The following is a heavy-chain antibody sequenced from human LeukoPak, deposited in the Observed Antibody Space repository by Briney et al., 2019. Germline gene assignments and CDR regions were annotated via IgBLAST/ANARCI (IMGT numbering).Heavy chain of an antibody. Sequence: PGGSLRLSCAAPGFTLNGYWMHWVRQAPGKGLVWVSRINSDGSTTSYADSVKGRFTISRDNAKSTLYLQMNSLRAEDTAVHYCLTIVETDLDAFDIWGQGTKVTVSS. CDR1: GFTLNGYW. J-gene: IGHJ3*02. V-gene: IGHV3-74*01. CDR2: INSDGSTT. D-gene: IGHD2-21*01. CDR3: LTIVETDLDAFDI.